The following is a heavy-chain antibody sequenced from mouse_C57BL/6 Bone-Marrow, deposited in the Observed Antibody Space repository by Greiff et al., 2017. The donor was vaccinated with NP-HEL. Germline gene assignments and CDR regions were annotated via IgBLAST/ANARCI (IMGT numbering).Heavy chain of an antibody. CDR1: GYTFTSYW. J-gene: IGHJ2*01. Sequence: VQLQQSGAELVKPGASVKLSCKASGYTFTSYWMHWVKQRPGRGLEWIGRIDPNSGGTKYNEKFKSKATLTVDKPSSTASMQLSSLTSEDSAVYYCARTITTVVARFDYWGQGTTLTVSS. V-gene: IGHV1-72*01. CDR2: IDPNSGGT. D-gene: IGHD1-1*01. CDR3: ARTITTVVARFDY.